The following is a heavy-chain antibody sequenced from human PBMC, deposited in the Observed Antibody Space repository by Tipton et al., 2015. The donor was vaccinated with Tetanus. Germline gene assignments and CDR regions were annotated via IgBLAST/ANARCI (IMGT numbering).Heavy chain of an antibody. J-gene: IGHJ4*02. V-gene: IGHV4-30-4*01. CDR2: ISHSGTT. CDR1: GGSISSDAHY. CDR3: ARGGEQWALRYFQY. D-gene: IGHD1/OR15-1a*01. Sequence: TLSLTCTVSGGSISSDAHYWSWIRQAPGKGLEWLGYISHSGTTNYNPSLMSRVTLSLDTARGQFSLKLTSVTAADAAVYYCARGGEQWALRYFQYWGQGTLVTVSS.